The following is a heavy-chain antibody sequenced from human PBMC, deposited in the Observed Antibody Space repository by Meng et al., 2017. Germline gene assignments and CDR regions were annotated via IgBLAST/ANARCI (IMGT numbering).Heavy chain of an antibody. D-gene: IGHD6-13*01. Sequence: SETLSLTCAVYGGSFSGYCWSWIRQPPGKGLEWIGEINHSGSTNYNPSLKSRVTISVDTSKNQFSLKLSSVTAADTAVYYCARAGYSSSWWAPHFDYWGQGTLVTVSS. V-gene: IGHV4-34*01. CDR2: INHSGST. CDR1: GGSFSGYC. J-gene: IGHJ4*02. CDR3: ARAGYSSSWWAPHFDY.